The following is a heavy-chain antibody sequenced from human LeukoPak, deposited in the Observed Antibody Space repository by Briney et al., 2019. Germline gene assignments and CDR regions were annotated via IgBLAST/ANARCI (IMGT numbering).Heavy chain of an antibody. CDR1: GFTFSGSA. D-gene: IGHD2-15*01. Sequence: PGGSLRLSCGASGFTFSGSAIHWVRQASGKGLAWVGRIRSTPNGYATAYAASVKGRFTISRDDSKNTAYLQMNSLKTEDTAIYYCTTLIPSGSCYSDGVCYSTVVYWGQGTLVTVSS. V-gene: IGHV3-73*01. J-gene: IGHJ4*02. CDR3: TTLIPSGSCYSDGVCYSTVVY. CDR2: IRSTPNGYAT.